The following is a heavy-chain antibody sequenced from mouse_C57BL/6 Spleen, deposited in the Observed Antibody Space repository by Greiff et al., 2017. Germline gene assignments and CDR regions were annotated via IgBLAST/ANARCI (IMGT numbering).Heavy chain of an antibody. Sequence: EVMLVESGGGLVKPGGSLKLSCAASGFTFSDYGMHWVRQAPEKGLEWVAYISSGSSTIYYADTVKGRFTISRDNAKNTLFLQMTSLRSEDTAMYYCARGGDYGNYESDYWGQGTTLTVSS. V-gene: IGHV5-17*01. D-gene: IGHD2-1*01. CDR1: GFTFSDYG. CDR3: ARGGDYGNYESDY. J-gene: IGHJ2*01. CDR2: ISSGSSTI.